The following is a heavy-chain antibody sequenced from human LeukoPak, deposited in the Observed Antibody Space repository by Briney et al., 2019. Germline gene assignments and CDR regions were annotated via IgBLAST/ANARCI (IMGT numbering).Heavy chain of an antibody. CDR1: GYTFTGYY. J-gene: IGHJ3*02. V-gene: IGHV1-18*04. Sequence: ASVKVSCKASGYTFTGYYMHWVRQAPGQGLEWMGWISAYNGNTNYAQKLQGRVTMTTDTSTSTAYMELRSLRSDDTAVYYCARDAEYSSGWLDAFDIWGQGTMVTVSS. CDR3: ARDAEYSSGWLDAFDI. D-gene: IGHD6-19*01. CDR2: ISAYNGNT.